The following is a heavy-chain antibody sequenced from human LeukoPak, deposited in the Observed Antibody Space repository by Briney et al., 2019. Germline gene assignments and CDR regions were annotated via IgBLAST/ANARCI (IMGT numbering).Heavy chain of an antibody. D-gene: IGHD6-13*01. CDR3: ARKISAAGSRWFDP. CDR1: GGSISSGNW. V-gene: IGHV4-4*02. CDR2: IYHSGST. J-gene: IGHJ5*02. Sequence: SETLSLTCAVSGGSISSGNWWSWVRQLPGKGLEWIGEIYHSGSTNYNPSLKSRVTISVDKSKNQFSLKLSSVTAADTAVYYCARKISAAGSRWFDPWGQGTLVTVSS.